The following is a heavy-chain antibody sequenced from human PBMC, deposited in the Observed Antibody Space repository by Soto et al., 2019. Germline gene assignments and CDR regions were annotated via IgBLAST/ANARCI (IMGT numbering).Heavy chain of an antibody. J-gene: IGHJ4*02. CDR2: ISGSGDIT. D-gene: IGHD6-13*01. Sequence: LSLTCAVYGGSFSGYYWSWIRQPPGKGLEWVSSISGSGDITYYADSVKGRSTISRDNSKNTLYLQMNSLRAEDTAVYYCAKSDSSSWHQFDYWGQGTLVTVSS. CDR3: AKSDSSSWHQFDY. CDR1: GGSFSGYY. V-gene: IGHV3-23*01.